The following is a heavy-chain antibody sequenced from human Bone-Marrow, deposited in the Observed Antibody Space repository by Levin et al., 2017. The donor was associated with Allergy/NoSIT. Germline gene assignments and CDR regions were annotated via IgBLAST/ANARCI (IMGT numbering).Heavy chain of an antibody. D-gene: IGHD3-10*01. CDR1: GFIFSSYA. CDR3: TKDDLFARGATYRYSGFDS. Sequence: SCAASGFIFSSYALSWVRQAPGKGLEWVSGIVASGASTYYADSVKGRFTISRDNSKNTLFLQMDSLRAEDTAMYYCTKDDLFARGATYRYSGFDSWGQGTLVTVSS. CDR2: IVASGAST. J-gene: IGHJ4*02. V-gene: IGHV3-23*01.